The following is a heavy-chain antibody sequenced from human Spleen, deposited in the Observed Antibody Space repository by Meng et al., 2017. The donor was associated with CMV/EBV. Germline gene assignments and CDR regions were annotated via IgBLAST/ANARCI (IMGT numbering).Heavy chain of an antibody. V-gene: IGHV4-4*02. Sequence: GSLRLSCAVSGGSISSSNWWSWVRQPPGKGLEWIGEIYHSGSTNYNPSLKSRVTISVDKSKNQFSLKLSSVTAADTAVYYCARDEASGTSFSYWGQGTLVTVSS. CDR1: GGSISSSNW. J-gene: IGHJ4*02. CDR2: IYHSGST. D-gene: IGHD2-2*01. CDR3: ARDEASGTSFSY.